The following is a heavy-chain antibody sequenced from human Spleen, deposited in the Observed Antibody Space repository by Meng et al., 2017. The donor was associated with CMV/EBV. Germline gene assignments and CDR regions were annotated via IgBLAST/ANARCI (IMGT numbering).Heavy chain of an antibody. D-gene: IGHD1-14*01. CDR3: ARDSQPGDGMDV. Sequence: GGSLRLSCAASGFTFSSYAMSWVRQGPGKGLEWVSVVNSGGRTYYADSVQGRFTVSRDNSKNTLYLQMNSLRAEDTAVYYCARDSQPGDGMDVWGQGTTVTVSS. CDR1: GFTFSSYA. J-gene: IGHJ6*02. CDR2: VNSGGRT. V-gene: IGHV3-23*01.